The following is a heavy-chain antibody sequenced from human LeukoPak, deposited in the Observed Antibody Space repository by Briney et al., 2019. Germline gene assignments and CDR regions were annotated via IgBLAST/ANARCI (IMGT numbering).Heavy chain of an antibody. J-gene: IGHJ4*02. Sequence: ASVKVSCKASGGTFSSYAISWVRQAPGQGLEWMGRIIPILGIANYAQKFQGRVTITADKSTSTAYMELSSLRSEDTAVYYCARDPSGSGSYEAYWGQGTLVTVSS. CDR3: ARDPSGSGSYEAY. CDR2: IIPILGIA. CDR1: GGTFSSYA. D-gene: IGHD3-10*01. V-gene: IGHV1-69*04.